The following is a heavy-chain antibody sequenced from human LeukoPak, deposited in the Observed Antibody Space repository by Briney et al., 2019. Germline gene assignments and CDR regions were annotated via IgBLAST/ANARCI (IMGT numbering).Heavy chain of an antibody. V-gene: IGHV3-9*01. CDR3: AKGYCSSTSCPPGGY. CDR1: GFTFDDYA. CDR2: ISWNSGSI. J-gene: IGHJ4*02. Sequence: GGSLRLSCAASGFTFDDYAMHWVRQAPGGGLEWVSGISWNSGSIGYADSVKGRFTISRDNAKNSLYLQMNSLRAEDTALYYCAKGYCSSTSCPPGGYWGQGTLVTVSS. D-gene: IGHD2-2*01.